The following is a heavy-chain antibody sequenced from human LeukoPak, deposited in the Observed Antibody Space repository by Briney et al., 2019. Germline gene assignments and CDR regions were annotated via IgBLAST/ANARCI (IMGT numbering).Heavy chain of an antibody. CDR2: IYPGDSDT. D-gene: IGHD3-10*01. CDR1: GYSFTSFW. Sequence: GESLKISCKGSGYSFTSFWIWWERQMPGKGLEWMGIIYPGDSDTRYSPSFQGQVTISADKSISTAYLQLSSLKASDTAMYYCARLDGSGIYYFDYWGQGTLVTVSS. V-gene: IGHV5-51*01. CDR3: ARLDGSGIYYFDY. J-gene: IGHJ4*02.